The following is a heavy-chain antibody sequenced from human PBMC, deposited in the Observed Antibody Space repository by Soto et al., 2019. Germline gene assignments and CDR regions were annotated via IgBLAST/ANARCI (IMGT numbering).Heavy chain of an antibody. Sequence: DVQLVETGGGLIQPGGSLRLSCAASGFIVSSGYMSWVRQAPGKGLEGVSVLYSDGRTYYADSVKGRFTISRDNSKNTLYLQMNSLSAEDTAVYYCARCSGWYGQCYFDCWGQGTLVTVSS. D-gene: IGHD6-13*01. CDR2: LYSDGRT. V-gene: IGHV3-53*02. CDR1: GFIVSSGY. J-gene: IGHJ4*02. CDR3: ARCSGWYGQCYFDC.